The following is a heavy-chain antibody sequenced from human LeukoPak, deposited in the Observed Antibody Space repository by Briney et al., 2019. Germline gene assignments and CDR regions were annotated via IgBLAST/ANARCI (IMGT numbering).Heavy chain of an antibody. Sequence: ASVKVSCEASGGTFSNDGISWVRQAPGQGLEWMGGIIPILTTPKYAQKFQGRVTISADESTSTAYMELSSLRAEDTALYYCARGAGFKSGRTIHFFGMDVWGQGTTVTVSS. CDR2: IIPILTTP. CDR3: ARGAGFKSGRTIHFFGMDV. CDR1: GGTFSNDG. V-gene: IGHV1-69*13. J-gene: IGHJ6*02. D-gene: IGHD2-21*01.